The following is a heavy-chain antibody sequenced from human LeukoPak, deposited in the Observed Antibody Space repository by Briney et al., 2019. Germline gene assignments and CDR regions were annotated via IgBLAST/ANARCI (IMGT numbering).Heavy chain of an antibody. CDR3: ARPLSYDSSGYYFSWFDP. CDR1: GGTFSSFA. CDR2: IIPIFGTA. V-gene: IGHV1-69*05. J-gene: IGHJ5*02. D-gene: IGHD3-22*01. Sequence: SVKVSCKASGGTFSSFAISWVRQAPGQGLEWMGGIIPIFGTANYAQKFQGRVTITTDESTSTAYMELSSLRSEDTAVYYCARPLSYDSSGYYFSWFDPWGQGTLVTVSS.